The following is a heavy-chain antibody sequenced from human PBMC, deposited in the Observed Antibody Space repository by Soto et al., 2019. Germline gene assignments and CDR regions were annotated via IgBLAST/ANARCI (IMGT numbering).Heavy chain of an antibody. Sequence: QVQLVESGGGVVQPGRSLRLSCAASGFTFSHYGMHWVRQAPGKGLEWVALISSDGSNKYYADSVKGRFTISRDNSKNTLYLQRNSLRAEDTAVYYCAKDRYTYGSADFWGQGTLVTVSS. CDR1: GFTFSHYG. V-gene: IGHV3-30*18. D-gene: IGHD5-18*01. CDR2: ISSDGSNK. CDR3: AKDRYTYGSADF. J-gene: IGHJ4*02.